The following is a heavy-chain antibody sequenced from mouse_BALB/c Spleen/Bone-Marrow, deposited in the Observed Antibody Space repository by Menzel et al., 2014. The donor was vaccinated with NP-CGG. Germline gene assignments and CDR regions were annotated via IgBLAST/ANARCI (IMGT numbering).Heavy chain of an antibody. CDR1: GYTFTEYT. D-gene: IGHD2-1*01. CDR2: INPNNGGT. V-gene: IGHV1-18*01. J-gene: IGHJ4*01. CDR3: ARDGNYAMDY. Sequence: DVKLQESGPELVKPGASVKISCKTSGYTFTEYTMHWVKQSHGKSLEWIGVINPNNGGTTYKQKFKDKATLTVDKSSSTAYMEFRSLTSEDSAVYYCARDGNYAMDYWGQGASVTVSS.